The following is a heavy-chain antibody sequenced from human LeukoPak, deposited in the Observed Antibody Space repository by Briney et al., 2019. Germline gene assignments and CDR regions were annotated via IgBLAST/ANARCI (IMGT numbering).Heavy chain of an antibody. CDR3: ARNNSNGFDF. J-gene: IGHJ4*02. CDR2: IFQSVST. Sequence: SETLSLTCTVSGYSISGGYYWGWIRQPPGKGLEWIGTIFQSVSTYYNPSLKSRVATSVDTSKNQFSLKLSSVTAADTAVYYCARNNSNGFDFWSQGTLVTVSS. CDR1: GYSISGGYY. D-gene: IGHD6-19*01. V-gene: IGHV4-38-2*02.